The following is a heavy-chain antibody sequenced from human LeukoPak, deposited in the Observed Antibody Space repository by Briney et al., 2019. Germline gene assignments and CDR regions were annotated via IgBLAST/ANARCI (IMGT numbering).Heavy chain of an antibody. CDR1: GGSISSGGYY. V-gene: IGHV4-31*03. CDR3: ARAPPPLRFLEWLSPMDV. J-gene: IGHJ6*02. CDR2: IYYSGST. D-gene: IGHD3-3*01. Sequence: SETLSLTCTVSGGSISSGGYYWSWIRQHPGKGLEWIGYIYYSGSTYYNPSLQSRVTISVDTPKNQFSLKLSSVTAADTAVYYCARAPPPLRFLEWLSPMDVWGQGTTVTVSS.